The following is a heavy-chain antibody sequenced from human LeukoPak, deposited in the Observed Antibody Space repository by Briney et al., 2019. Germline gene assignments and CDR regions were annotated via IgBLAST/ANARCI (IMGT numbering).Heavy chain of an antibody. CDR3: ARWVEMATITDFDY. CDR1: GYSFTSYW. Sequence: GESLQISCQGSGYSFTSYWIGWVRQLPGKGLEWMGIIYPGDSDTRYSPSFQGQVTISADKSISTAYLQWSSLKASDTAMYYCARWVEMATITDFDYWGQGTLVTVSS. J-gene: IGHJ4*02. D-gene: IGHD5-24*01. V-gene: IGHV5-51*01. CDR2: IYPGDSDT.